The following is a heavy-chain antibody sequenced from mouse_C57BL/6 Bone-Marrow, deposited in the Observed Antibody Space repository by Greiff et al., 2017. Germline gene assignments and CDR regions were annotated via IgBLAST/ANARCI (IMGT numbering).Heavy chain of an antibody. D-gene: IGHD1-1*01. CDR3: ARDYYGSSDTGSRYAMDY. CDR1: GYTFTSYW. CDR2: IDPSDSYT. V-gene: IGHV1-69*01. J-gene: IGHJ4*01. Sequence: QVQLQQPGAELVMPGASVKLSCKASGYTFTSYWMHWVKQRPGQGLEWIGEIDPSDSYTTYNQKFKGKSTLTVDKSSSTAYMQRSSLTSEDSAVYYCARDYYGSSDTGSRYAMDYWGQGTSVTVSS.